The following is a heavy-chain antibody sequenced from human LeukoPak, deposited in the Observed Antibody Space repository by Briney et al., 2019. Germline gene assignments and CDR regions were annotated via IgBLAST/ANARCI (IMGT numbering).Heavy chain of an antibody. CDR2: IYYSGST. CDR1: GGSIGTYY. J-gene: IGHJ5*02. V-gene: IGHV4-59*08. Sequence: PSETLSLTCTVSGGSIGTYYWSWIRQPPGKGLEWIGYIYYSGSTNYNPSLKSRVSISVDRSNNQFSLKLTSVTAADTAVYFCARSVVLPDVAHPFDPWGQGTLVTVSS. CDR3: ARSVVLPDVAHPFDP. D-gene: IGHD2-15*01.